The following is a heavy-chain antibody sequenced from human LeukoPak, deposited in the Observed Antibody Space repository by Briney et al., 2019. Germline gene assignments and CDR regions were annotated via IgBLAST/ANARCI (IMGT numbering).Heavy chain of an antibody. CDR2: ISGSGGST. Sequence: PGGSLRLSCAASGFTFSSYAMPWVRQAPGKGLEWVSAISGSGGSTYYADSVKGRFTISRDNSKNTLYLQMNSLRAEDTAVYYCAKDRRYYYDSSLSPYWGQGTLVTVSS. CDR1: GFTFSSYA. V-gene: IGHV3-23*01. CDR3: AKDRRYYYDSSLSPY. D-gene: IGHD3-22*01. J-gene: IGHJ4*02.